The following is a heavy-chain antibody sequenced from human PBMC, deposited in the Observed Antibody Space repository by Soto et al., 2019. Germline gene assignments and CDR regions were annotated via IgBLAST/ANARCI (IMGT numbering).Heavy chain of an antibody. CDR2: IIPIFGTT. J-gene: IGHJ4*02. CDR3: ARDPIAARPVGRNFDY. D-gene: IGHD6-6*01. CDR1: GGTFSSYA. Sequence: ASVKVSCKASGGTFSSYAISWVRQAPGQGLEWMGGIIPIFGTTNYAQKFQGRVTITADESTSTAYMELSSLRSEDTAVYYCARDPIAARPVGRNFDYWGQGTLVTVSS. V-gene: IGHV1-69*13.